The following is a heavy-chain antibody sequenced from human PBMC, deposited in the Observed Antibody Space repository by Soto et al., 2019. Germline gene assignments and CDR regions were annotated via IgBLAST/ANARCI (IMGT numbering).Heavy chain of an antibody. CDR1: GVTISTYY. CDR2: NYHSGTT. J-gene: IGHJ4*02. Sequence: ETLSLTCAVSGVTISTYYWSWIRQPPGKVLEWIGYNYHSGTTNYNPSLKSRVTISVDTSKNQFSLRLTSVTAADTALYYCVREAYIGYGHAIDHWGQGTLVTVSS. V-gene: IGHV4-59*01. CDR3: VREAYIGYGHAIDH. D-gene: IGHD5-12*01.